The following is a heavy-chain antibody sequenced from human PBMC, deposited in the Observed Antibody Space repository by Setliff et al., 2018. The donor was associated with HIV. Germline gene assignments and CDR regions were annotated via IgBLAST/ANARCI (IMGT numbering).Heavy chain of an antibody. D-gene: IGHD1-7*01. CDR2: MKEGGRT. Sequence: PSETLSFTCAMSGDSLNSDAFSWSWIRLPPGEGLEWIGYMKEGGRTYYNPSLRSRVTITSDKSKNQLSLTLNSVTAADTAVYYCARQRAGEIEELPGALPPRGVFDLWGQGTMVTVSS. J-gene: IGHJ3*01. V-gene: IGHV4-30-2*01. CDR1: GDSLNSDAFS. CDR3: ARQRAGEIEELPGALPPRGVFDL.